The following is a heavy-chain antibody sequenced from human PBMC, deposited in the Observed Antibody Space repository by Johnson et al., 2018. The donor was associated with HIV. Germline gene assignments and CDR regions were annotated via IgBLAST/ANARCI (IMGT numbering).Heavy chain of an antibody. D-gene: IGHD2-21*01. J-gene: IGHJ3*02. Sequence: VQLVESGGCVVRPGGSLRLSCAASGLTFDDYAMHWVRQAPGKGLEWVSGISWNSGSIGYADSVKGRFPISRDNAKNSLYLQMNSLRDEDTAVYYCARGGGCGGDCYSGYDAFDIWGQGTMVTV. CDR1: GLTFDDYA. V-gene: IGHV3-9*01. CDR3: ARGGGCGGDCYSGYDAFDI. CDR2: ISWNSGSI.